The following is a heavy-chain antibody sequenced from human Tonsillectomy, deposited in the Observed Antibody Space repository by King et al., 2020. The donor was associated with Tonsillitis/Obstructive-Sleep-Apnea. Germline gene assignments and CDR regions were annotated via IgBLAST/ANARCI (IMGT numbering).Heavy chain of an antibody. D-gene: IGHD6-6*01. J-gene: IGHJ3*01. CDR2: IYSGGST. CDR3: ARDSSSSSGCDAFDL. CDR1: GFTVSSNY. Sequence: VQLVESGGGLVQPGGSLRLSCAASGFTVSSNYMSWVRQAPGKGLEWVSVIYSGGSTYYADSVKGRFTISRDNSKNTLYLQMNSLRAEDTAVYYCARDSSSSSGCDAFDLWGQGTMVTVSS. V-gene: IGHV3-66*01.